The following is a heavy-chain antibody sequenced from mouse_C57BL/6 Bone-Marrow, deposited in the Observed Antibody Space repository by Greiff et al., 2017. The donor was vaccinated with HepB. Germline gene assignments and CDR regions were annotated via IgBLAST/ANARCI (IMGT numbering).Heavy chain of an antibody. CDR1: GYTFTNNW. V-gene: IGHV1-55*01. CDR3: ARDYGSSGGALDY. CDR2: VFPGSGGS. Sequence: VQLQQPGAELVKPGASVKMSCRASGYTFTNNWITWVRQRPGQGLEWIGDVFPGSGGSNNNEKFKRRATLTVDTSSSTAYMQLSGLTSEDSAVYYCARDYGSSGGALDYWGQGTSVTVSS. J-gene: IGHJ4*01. D-gene: IGHD1-1*01.